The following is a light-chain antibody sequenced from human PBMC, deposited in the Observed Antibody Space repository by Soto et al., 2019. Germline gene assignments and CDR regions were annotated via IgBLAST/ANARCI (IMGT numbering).Light chain of an antibody. CDR1: SSNIGADYD. J-gene: IGLJ3*02. V-gene: IGLV1-40*01. CDR2: GNN. Sequence: QSVLTQPPSASGAPGQRVTISCTGSSSNIGADYDVHWYQQLPGTAPKLLIYGNNNRPSGVPDRFSGSKSGTSASLAITGLQPEDEADYYCQSYDSSLSAWVFGGGTKLTVL. CDR3: QSYDSSLSAWV.